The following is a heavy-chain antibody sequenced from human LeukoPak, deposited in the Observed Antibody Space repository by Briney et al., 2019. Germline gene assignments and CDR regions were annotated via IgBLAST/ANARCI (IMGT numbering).Heavy chain of an antibody. V-gene: IGHV4-34*01. CDR1: GGSFSGYY. CDR2: INHSRST. J-gene: IGHJ4*02. D-gene: IGHD6-19*01. CDR3: ARGVSSGWFDY. Sequence: SETLSLTCAVYGGSFSGYYWSWIRQPPGKGLEWIGEINHSRSTNYNPSLKSRVTISVDTSKNQFSLKLSSVTAADTAVYYCARGVSSGWFDYWGQGTLVTVSS.